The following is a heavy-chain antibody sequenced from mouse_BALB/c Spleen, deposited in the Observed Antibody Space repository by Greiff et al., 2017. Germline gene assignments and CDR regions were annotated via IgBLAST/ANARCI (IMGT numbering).Heavy chain of an antibody. D-gene: IGHD4-1*01. CDR3: ARVTGTDMDY. CDR2: INSNGGST. J-gene: IGHJ4*01. Sequence: EVQRVESGGGLVQPGGSLKLSCAASGFTFSSYGMSWVRQTPDKRLELVATINSNGGSTYYPDSVKGRFTISRDNAKNTLYLQMSSLKSEDTAMYYCARVTGTDMDYWGQGTSVTVSS. V-gene: IGHV5-6-3*01. CDR1: GFTFSSYG.